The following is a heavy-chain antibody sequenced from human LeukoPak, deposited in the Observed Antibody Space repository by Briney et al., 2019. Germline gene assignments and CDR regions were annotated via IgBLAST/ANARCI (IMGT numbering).Heavy chain of an antibody. CDR3: ARVGITMVRGVSYFDY. CDR1: GFTFSSYA. D-gene: IGHD3-10*01. V-gene: IGHV3-30-3*01. Sequence: GGSLRLSCAAPGFTFSSYAMHWVRQAPGKGLEWVAVISYDGSNKYYADSVKGRFTISRDNSKNTLYLQMNSLRAEDTAVYYCARVGITMVRGVSYFDYWGQGTLVTVSS. CDR2: ISYDGSNK. J-gene: IGHJ4*02.